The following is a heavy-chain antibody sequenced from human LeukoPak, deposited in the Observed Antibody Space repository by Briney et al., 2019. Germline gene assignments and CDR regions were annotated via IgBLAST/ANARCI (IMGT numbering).Heavy chain of an antibody. CDR1: GYTFTTYD. CDR3: ARGPGGCSGGSCYHDY. CDR2: INTHTGDT. V-gene: IGHV1-18*01. Sequence: ASVKVSCKASGYTFTTYDISWVRQAPGQGPEWMGWINTHTGDTRYGQKVQGRVTMTTDTPTSTAYMELRSLESDDTAVYFCARGPGGCSGGSCYHDYWGQGTLVTVSS. J-gene: IGHJ4*02. D-gene: IGHD2-15*01.